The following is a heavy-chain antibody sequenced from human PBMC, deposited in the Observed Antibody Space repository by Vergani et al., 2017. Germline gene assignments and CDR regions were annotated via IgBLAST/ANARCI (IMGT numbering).Heavy chain of an antibody. CDR1: GFTFSSYS. Sequence: EVQLVESGGGLVKPGGSLRLSCAASGFTFSSYSMNWVRKAPGKGLEWVSSISSSSSYIYYADSVKGRFTISRDNAKNSLYLQMNSLRAEDTAVYYCARANSSGWYFDYWGQGTLVTVSS. CDR3: ARANSSGWYFDY. D-gene: IGHD6-19*01. V-gene: IGHV3-21*01. CDR2: ISSSSSYI. J-gene: IGHJ4*02.